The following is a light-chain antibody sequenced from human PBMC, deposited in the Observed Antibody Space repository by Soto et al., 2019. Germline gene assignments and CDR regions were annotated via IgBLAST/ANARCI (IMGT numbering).Light chain of an antibody. V-gene: IGKV1-39*01. CDR1: QSISSY. CDR2: AAS. Sequence: DIQMTQAPSSLSASVGDRVTITCRASQSISSYLNWYQQKPGKAPKLLIYAASSLQSGDPSRFSGSGSGPDLTLTISSLQPEDFATYYCQQSYSTPFTFGPGTKVDI. CDR3: QQSYSTPFT. J-gene: IGKJ3*01.